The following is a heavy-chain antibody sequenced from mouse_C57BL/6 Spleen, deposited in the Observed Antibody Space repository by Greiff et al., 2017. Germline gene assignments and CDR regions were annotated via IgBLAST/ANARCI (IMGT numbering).Heavy chain of an antibody. CDR1: GYTFTSYW. D-gene: IGHD2-4*01. CDR2: IYPGSGST. CDR3: ARSCIYYDYPSRAMDY. Sequence: QVQLQQPGAELVKPGASVKMSCKASGYTFTSYWITWVKQRPGQGLEWIGDIYPGSGSTNYNEKFKSKATLTVDTSSSTAYMQLSSLTSEDSAVYYCARSCIYYDYPSRAMDYWGQGTSVTVSS. V-gene: IGHV1-55*01. J-gene: IGHJ4*01.